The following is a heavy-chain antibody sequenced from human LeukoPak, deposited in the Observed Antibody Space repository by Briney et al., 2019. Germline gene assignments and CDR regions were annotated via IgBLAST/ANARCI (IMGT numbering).Heavy chain of an antibody. Sequence: GGSLRLSCAASGFTFSSYWMSWVRQAPGMGLEWVANIKQDGSEKYYVDSVKGRFTISRDNAKNSLYLQMNSLRAEDTAVYYCAKVYYSGYDLGLFWFDPWGQGTLVTVSS. CDR1: GFTFSSYW. V-gene: IGHV3-7*01. CDR2: IKQDGSEK. D-gene: IGHD5-12*01. J-gene: IGHJ5*02. CDR3: AKVYYSGYDLGLFWFDP.